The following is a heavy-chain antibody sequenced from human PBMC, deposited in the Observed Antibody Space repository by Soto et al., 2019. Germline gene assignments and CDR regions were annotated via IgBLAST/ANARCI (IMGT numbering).Heavy chain of an antibody. CDR3: ARRPEGFDI. Sequence: QVQLQQWGAGLLKPSETLSLTCAVYGVSLSGNYWSWVRQFPGEGLEWIGQINHGGSTNYNPSLESRVTMSVDTSENTLSLKLNSVTAADTAVYYCARRPEGFDIWGQGTMVTVSS. CDR2: INHGGST. D-gene: IGHD6-6*01. CDR1: GVSLSGNY. J-gene: IGHJ3*02. V-gene: IGHV4-34*02.